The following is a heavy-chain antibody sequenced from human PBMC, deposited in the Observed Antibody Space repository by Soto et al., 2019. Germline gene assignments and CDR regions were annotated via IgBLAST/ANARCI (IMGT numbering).Heavy chain of an antibody. D-gene: IGHD3-16*01. CDR2: IWHDGGNK. V-gene: IGHV3-33*08. CDR1: GFTFSSYG. Sequence: WGSLRLSCAASGFTFSSYGMHWVRQAPGKGLEWVAFIWHDGGNKFYAESVKGRFTISRDNSKNTLYLQMTSLSAEDTAMYYCARDGDVNTGFGKDYWGQGTLVNVSS. CDR3: ARDGDVNTGFGKDY. J-gene: IGHJ4*02.